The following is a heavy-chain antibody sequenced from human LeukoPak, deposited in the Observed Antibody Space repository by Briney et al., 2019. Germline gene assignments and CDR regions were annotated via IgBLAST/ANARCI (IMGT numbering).Heavy chain of an antibody. CDR1: GYTFTSYY. D-gene: IGHD3-22*01. J-gene: IGHJ6*03. CDR2: INPTGGST. Sequence: ASVKVSCKASGYTFTSYYMHWVRQAPGQGLEWMGLINPTGGSTGYAQKFQGRVTRTRDMSTSTDYMELSSLRSDDTAVYYCARSYYDSSGYRPLAYYYYMDVWGKGTTVTISS. V-gene: IGHV1-46*01. CDR3: ARSYYDSSGYRPLAYYYYMDV.